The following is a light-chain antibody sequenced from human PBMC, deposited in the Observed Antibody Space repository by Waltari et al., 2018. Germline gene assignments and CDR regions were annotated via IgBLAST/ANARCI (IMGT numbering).Light chain of an antibody. Sequence: QSVLTQPPSVSGTPGQRVTISCSGRSSNIGINTVSWFLQFPGTAPKLLIYANNWRPSGGPDRFSGTKSGTSASLAISGLQSEDDATYYCAAWDDSLNGWVFGGGTKLTVL. CDR3: AAWDDSLNGWV. V-gene: IGLV1-44*01. J-gene: IGLJ2*01. CDR1: SSNIGINT. CDR2: ANN.